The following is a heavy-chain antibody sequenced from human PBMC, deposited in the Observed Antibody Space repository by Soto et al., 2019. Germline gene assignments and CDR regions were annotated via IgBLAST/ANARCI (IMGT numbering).Heavy chain of an antibody. J-gene: IGHJ5*02. CDR1: GGSISSGGYY. Sequence: SETLSLTCTVSGGSISSGGYYWSWIRQHPGKGLEWIGYIYYSGSTYYNPSLKSRVTISVDTSKNQFSLKLSSVTAADTAVYYCARCLIVVDNWFDPWGQGTLVTVSS. CDR2: IYYSGST. V-gene: IGHV4-31*03. CDR3: ARCLIVVDNWFDP. D-gene: IGHD3-22*01.